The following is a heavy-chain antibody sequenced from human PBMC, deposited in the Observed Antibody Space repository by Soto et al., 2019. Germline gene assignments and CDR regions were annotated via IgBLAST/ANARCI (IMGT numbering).Heavy chain of an antibody. Sequence: SETLSLTYTVSGGSIRSNTLYWAWIRQPPGKGLDWIGSVFHSGTTTYNPSLNSRVTVSVDTSKNQFSLKLSSVTAADTAIYYCAADYGDFRTHFWGRGTLVTVSS. D-gene: IGHD4-17*01. CDR2: VFHSGTT. CDR1: GGSIRSNTLY. J-gene: IGHJ4*02. V-gene: IGHV4-39*01. CDR3: AADYGDFRTHF.